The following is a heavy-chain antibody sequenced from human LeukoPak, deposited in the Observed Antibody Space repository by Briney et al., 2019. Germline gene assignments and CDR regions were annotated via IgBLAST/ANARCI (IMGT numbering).Heavy chain of an antibody. CDR1: GYTFTSYG. V-gene: IGHV1-18*01. CDR2: ISAYNGNT. CDR3: AKVYCGGDCYSSFDY. D-gene: IGHD2-21*02. Sequence: ASVKVSCKASGYTFTSYGISWVQQAPGQGLEWMGWISAYNGNTNYAQKLQGRVTMTTDTSTSTAYMELRSLRSDDTAVYYCAKVYCGGDCYSSFDYWGQGTLVTVSS. J-gene: IGHJ4*02.